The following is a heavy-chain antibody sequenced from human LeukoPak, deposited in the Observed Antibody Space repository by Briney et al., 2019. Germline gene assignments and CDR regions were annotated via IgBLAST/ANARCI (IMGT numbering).Heavy chain of an antibody. CDR1: GYTFTSYG. CDR3: ARTSTVTTSRTYYYYMDV. CDR2: ISAYNGNT. Sequence: ASVKVSCKASGYTFTSYGISWVRQAPGQGLEWMGWISAYNGNTNYAQKFQGRVTITADESTSTAYMELSSLRSEDTAVYYCARTSTVTTSRTYYYYMDVWGKGTTVTVSS. J-gene: IGHJ6*03. V-gene: IGHV1-18*01. D-gene: IGHD4-11*01.